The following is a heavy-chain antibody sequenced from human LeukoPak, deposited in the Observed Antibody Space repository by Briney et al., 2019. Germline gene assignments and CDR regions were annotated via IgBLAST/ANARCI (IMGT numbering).Heavy chain of an antibody. Sequence: ASVKVSCKASGYTFTGYYMHWVRQAPGQGLEWMGWINPNSGGTNYAQKFQGRVTMTRDTSISTAYMELSRLRSDDTAVYYCARLATYPNRYDFWSGYTDYWGQGTLVTVSS. D-gene: IGHD3-3*01. CDR1: GYTFTGYY. CDR2: INPNSGGT. V-gene: IGHV1-2*02. J-gene: IGHJ4*02. CDR3: ARLATYPNRYDFWSGYTDY.